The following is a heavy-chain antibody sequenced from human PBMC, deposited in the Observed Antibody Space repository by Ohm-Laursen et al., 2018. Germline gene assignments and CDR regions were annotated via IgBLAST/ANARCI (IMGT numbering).Heavy chain of an antibody. V-gene: IGHV4-4*07. Sequence: SETLSLTCTVSGGPVRSYDYYWSWVRQPAGKGLEWIGRIYTSGSTNYNPSLRSRVTMSVDTSKNQFSLKLSSVTAADTAVYYCARDFQASSGWLDPWGQGTLITVSS. CDR3: ARDFQASSGWLDP. CDR1: GGPVRSYDYY. CDR2: IYTSGST. J-gene: IGHJ5*02. D-gene: IGHD6-6*01.